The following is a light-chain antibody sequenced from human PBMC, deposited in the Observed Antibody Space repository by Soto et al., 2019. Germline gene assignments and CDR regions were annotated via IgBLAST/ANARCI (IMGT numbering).Light chain of an antibody. CDR3: QQYNTYPWT. V-gene: IGKV3-15*01. CDR2: GAS. CDR1: QTINKN. Sequence: VLTQAPATLSVSPGERSTLSCRASQTINKNVAWYQLKDGQVPRLLIYGASTRATDVPARFSGSGSGTEFTLTISSLQPDDFVTYDCQQYNTYPWTFGQGTKVDIK. J-gene: IGKJ1*01.